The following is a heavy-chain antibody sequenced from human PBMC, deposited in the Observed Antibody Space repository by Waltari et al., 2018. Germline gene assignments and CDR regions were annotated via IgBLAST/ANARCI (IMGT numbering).Heavy chain of an antibody. CDR1: GFLFLRFA. D-gene: IGHD3-22*01. CDR2: INGYGDKT. J-gene: IGHJ3*01. Sequence: EVQVLESGGDLVQRGGSLRLPCAASGFLFLRFAINWVRQAPGKGLEWVSGINGYGDKTYYADSVKGRFTLSRDNSKNTLTLQMNNLRGEDTAIYYCAKAHFYDTSGYIEHWGQGTVVTVSS. CDR3: AKAHFYDTSGYIEH. V-gene: IGHV3-23*01.